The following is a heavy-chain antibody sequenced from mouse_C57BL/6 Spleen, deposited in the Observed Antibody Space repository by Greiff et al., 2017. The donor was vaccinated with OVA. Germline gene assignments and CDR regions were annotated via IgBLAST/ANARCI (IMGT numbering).Heavy chain of an antibody. CDR1: GYAFSSSW. J-gene: IGHJ2*01. V-gene: IGHV1-82*01. CDR3: ARERESYYSNYGGWAYYFDY. Sequence: VKLMESGPELVKPGASVKISCKASGYAFSSSWMNWVKQRPGQGLEWIGRIYPGDGDTNYNGKFKGKATLTADKSSSTAYMQLSSLTSEDSAVYFCARERESYYSNYGGWAYYFDYWGQGTTLTVSS. CDR2: IYPGDGDT. D-gene: IGHD2-5*01.